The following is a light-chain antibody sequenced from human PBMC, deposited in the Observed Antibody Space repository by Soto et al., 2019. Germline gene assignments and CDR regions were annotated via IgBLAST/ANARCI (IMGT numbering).Light chain of an antibody. CDR2: DAS. V-gene: IGKV3-15*01. Sequence: EIVMTQSPATLSVSPGERATLSCRASQSVSNNLAWYQQKPGQTPRLLIYDASSRATGIPARFSGSGSGTDLTLTISSLQSEDFAVYYCQQYNNWPLTFGGGTNVEIK. J-gene: IGKJ4*01. CDR1: QSVSNN. CDR3: QQYNNWPLT.